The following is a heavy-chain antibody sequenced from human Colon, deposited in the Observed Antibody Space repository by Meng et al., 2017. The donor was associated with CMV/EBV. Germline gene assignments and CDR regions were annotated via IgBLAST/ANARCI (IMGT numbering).Heavy chain of an antibody. D-gene: IGHD1-26*01. Sequence: QVQLVQFGSEVKKPGASVKVSCKASGYTFSDYHIHWVRQAPGQGLEWMGWINSNSGATDYAQKFQGRLTMTRDTSITTVYMELSSLRSDDTAVYYCARDPSGSRVPFDYWGQGSLVTVSS. CDR3: ARDPSGSRVPFDY. CDR1: GYTFSDYH. CDR2: INSNSGAT. V-gene: IGHV1-2*02. J-gene: IGHJ4*02.